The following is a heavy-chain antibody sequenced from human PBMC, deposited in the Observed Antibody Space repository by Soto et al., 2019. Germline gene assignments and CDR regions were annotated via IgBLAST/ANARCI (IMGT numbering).Heavy chain of an antibody. Sequence: GGSLRLSCAASGFTFRSFTMNWVRQAPGKGLEWVSTISSNSAYIYYTDALRGRFTISRDNAKNSLHLQMNSLRAEDTAVYYCAKGSHFDYWGQGTLVTVSS. CDR3: AKGSHFDY. J-gene: IGHJ4*02. CDR1: GFTFRSFT. V-gene: IGHV3-21*04. CDR2: ISSNSAYI.